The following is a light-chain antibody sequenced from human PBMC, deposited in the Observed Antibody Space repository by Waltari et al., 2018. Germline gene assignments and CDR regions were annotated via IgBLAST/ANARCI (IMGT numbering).Light chain of an antibody. CDR2: GAS. CDR1: QSVSSS. CDR3: QQYNNWPYS. J-gene: IGKJ2*03. Sequence: EIVLTQSPATLSLSPGDRATLSCRASQSVSSSLAWYQQKPGQAPRLLIYGASTRATGIPGRFSGSGSGTDFTLTITSLEPEDFAVYYCQQYNNWPYSFGQGTKVEIK. V-gene: IGKV3-15*01.